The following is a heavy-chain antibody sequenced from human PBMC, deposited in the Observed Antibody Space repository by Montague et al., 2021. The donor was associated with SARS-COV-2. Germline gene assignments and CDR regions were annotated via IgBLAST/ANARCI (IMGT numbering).Heavy chain of an antibody. V-gene: IGHV4-31*03. CDR1: GDSVNSGDYY. Sequence: TLSLTCFVSGDSVNSGDYYWSWIRQRPGKGLEWIGYIYYTGDTDYXPSLKSRVTISIDTSKNHFSLRLTSVTAADTAVYYCTRETSNREVSGGYYYAMDVWGQGATVTVSS. J-gene: IGHJ6*02. CDR3: TRETSNREVSGGYYYAMDV. CDR2: IYYTGDT. D-gene: IGHD2-8*01.